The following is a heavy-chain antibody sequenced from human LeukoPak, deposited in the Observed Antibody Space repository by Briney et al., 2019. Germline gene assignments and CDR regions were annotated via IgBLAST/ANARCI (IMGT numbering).Heavy chain of an antibody. D-gene: IGHD6-19*01. J-gene: IGHJ4*02. CDR2: IDWDDAK. V-gene: IGHV2-70*04. Sequence: SGPTLVNLTQTLTLTCSFSGFSLITSGTRVSWIRQPPGKALEWLARIDWDDAKFYSTSLKTRLTISKDTSKNQVVLTMTNVHPEDTATYYCARILNRSGWFFDYWGQGTLVTVSS. CDR1: GFSLITSGTR. CDR3: ARILNRSGWFFDY.